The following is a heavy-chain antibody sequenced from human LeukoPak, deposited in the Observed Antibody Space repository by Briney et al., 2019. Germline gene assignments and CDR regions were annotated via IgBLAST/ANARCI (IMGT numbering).Heavy chain of an antibody. CDR2: ISSSGSAI. CDR1: GFTFSDYY. Sequence: GGSLRLSCAASGFTFSDYYMSWIRQAPGKGLEWVSYISSSGSAIYYADSVKGRFTISRDNAKNSLYLQMNSLRAEDTAVYYCARDRGNDYDSSGYYLNWYFDLWGRGTLVTVSS. J-gene: IGHJ2*01. D-gene: IGHD3-22*01. V-gene: IGHV3-11*04. CDR3: ARDRGNDYDSSGYYLNWYFDL.